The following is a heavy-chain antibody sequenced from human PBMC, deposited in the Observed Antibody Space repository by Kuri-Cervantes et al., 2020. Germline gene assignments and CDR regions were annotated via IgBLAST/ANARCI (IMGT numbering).Heavy chain of an antibody. CDR3: VREPGKLSHS. D-gene: IGHD3-16*02. J-gene: IGHJ4*02. CDR1: GFTFSSYA. Sequence: GESLKISCAASGFTFSSYAMSWVRQAPGKGLEWVSVIYSGGSTYYADSVKGRFTISRDNSKNTLYLQMNSLRAEDTAVYYCVREPGKLSHSWGQGTLVTVSS. CDR2: IYSGGST. V-gene: IGHV3-66*01.